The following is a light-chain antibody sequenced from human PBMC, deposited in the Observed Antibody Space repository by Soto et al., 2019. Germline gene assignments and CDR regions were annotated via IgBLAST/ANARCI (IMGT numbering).Light chain of an antibody. CDR2: TNT. V-gene: IGLV1-44*01. Sequence: QSALTQPPSASGTPGQRVTISCSGSTSNIGDNPVSWYQHLPGTAPKLLIYTNTQRPSGVPDRFSGSKSGTSASLAVSGLRSEDEADYYCVSWDGSLNVVVFGGGTKLTVL. CDR3: VSWDGSLNVVV. CDR1: TSNIGDNP. J-gene: IGLJ2*01.